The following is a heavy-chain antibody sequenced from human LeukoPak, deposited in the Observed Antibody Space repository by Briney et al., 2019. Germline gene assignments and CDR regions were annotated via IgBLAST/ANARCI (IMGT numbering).Heavy chain of an antibody. CDR2: INHSGST. J-gene: IGHJ3*02. V-gene: IGHV4-34*01. CDR1: GGSFSGYY. CDR3: ARTGYYDSSGYYAFDI. Sequence: SETLSLTCAVYGGSFSGYYWSWIRQPPGKGLGWIGEINHSGSTNYNPSLKSRVTISVDTSKNQFSLKLSSVTAADTAVYYCARTGYYDSSGYYAFDIWGQGTMVTVS. D-gene: IGHD3-22*01.